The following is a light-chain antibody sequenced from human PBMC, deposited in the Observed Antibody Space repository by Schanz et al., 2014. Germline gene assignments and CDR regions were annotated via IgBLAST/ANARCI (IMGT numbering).Light chain of an antibody. V-gene: IGLV2-14*01. CDR3: SSYTSSSTLVV. J-gene: IGLJ2*01. CDR1: SSDVGGYNY. Sequence: QSALTQPASVSGSPGQSITISCTGTSSDVGGYNYVSWYQQHPGKAPKLMIYEVTKRPSGVSYRFSGSKSGNTASLTISGLQAEDEADYYCSSYTSSSTLVVFGGGTKLTVL. CDR2: EVT.